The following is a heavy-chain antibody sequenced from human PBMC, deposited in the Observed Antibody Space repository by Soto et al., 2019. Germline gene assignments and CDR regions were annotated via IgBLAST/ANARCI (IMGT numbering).Heavy chain of an antibody. CDR3: AREATSHYDFWSGYLSQGWYYYGMDV. J-gene: IGHJ6*02. CDR2: IWYDGSNK. Sequence: PGGSLRLSRAASGFTFSSYGMHWVRQAPGKGLEWVAVIWYDGSNKYYADSVKGRFTISRDNSKNTLYLQMNSLRAEDTAVYYCAREATSHYDFWSGYLSQGWYYYGMDVWGQGTTVT. V-gene: IGHV3-33*01. CDR1: GFTFSSYG. D-gene: IGHD3-3*01.